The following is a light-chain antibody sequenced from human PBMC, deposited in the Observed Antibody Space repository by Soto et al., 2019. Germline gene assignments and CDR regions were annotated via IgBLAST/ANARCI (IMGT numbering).Light chain of an antibody. CDR1: QTISSW. J-gene: IGKJ1*01. V-gene: IGKV1-5*01. CDR3: QQYKSYWT. CDR2: AAS. Sequence: DIKMNQSPSTLSGTVGDRVTITCRASQTISSWLAWYQQKPGKAPKLLIYAASSLQSGVPSRFSGSGSGTEFTLTINSLQPDDFATYYCQQYKSYWTFGQGTKVDIK.